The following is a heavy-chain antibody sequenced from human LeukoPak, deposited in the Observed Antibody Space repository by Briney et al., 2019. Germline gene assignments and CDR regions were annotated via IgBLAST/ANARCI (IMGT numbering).Heavy chain of an antibody. J-gene: IGHJ3*02. D-gene: IGHD2-8*01. Sequence: PGGSLRLSCAASGFTVSNNYMSWVRQAPGKGLEWVSVIYSGGSTYYADSVKGRFTISRHTSKKTLYLQMNSLRAEDTAVYYCAREVMAKRRAFDIWGQGTVVTVSS. CDR1: GFTVSNNY. CDR2: IYSGGST. V-gene: IGHV3-53*04. CDR3: AREVMAKRRAFDI.